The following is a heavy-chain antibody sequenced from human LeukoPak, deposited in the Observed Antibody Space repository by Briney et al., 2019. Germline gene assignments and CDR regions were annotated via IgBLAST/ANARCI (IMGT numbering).Heavy chain of an antibody. J-gene: IGHJ4*02. Sequence: GGSLRLSCAASRFTFNNYAMNWVRQAPGKGLEWVSGISGSGDSTYYADSVKGRFTISSDNSKNTLYLQMNSLRDEDTAVYYCASGVIVVVPAAKDSFDYWGQGTLVTVSS. V-gene: IGHV3-23*01. CDR2: ISGSGDST. CDR1: RFTFNNYA. D-gene: IGHD2-2*01. CDR3: ASGVIVVVPAAKDSFDY.